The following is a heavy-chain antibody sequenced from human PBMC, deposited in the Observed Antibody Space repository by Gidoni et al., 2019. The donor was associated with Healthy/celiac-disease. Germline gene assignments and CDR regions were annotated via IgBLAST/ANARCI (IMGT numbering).Heavy chain of an antibody. D-gene: IGHD3-10*01. Sequence: QVQLVGSGGGVVQPGGSLGLSCAASGFPSRSYGLHWVRQAPGKGLEWVAVISYDGSNKYYADSVKGRFTISRDNSKNTLYLQMNSLRAEDTAVYYCANGRLLWFGEYFDYWGQGTLVTVSS. J-gene: IGHJ4*02. CDR3: ANGRLLWFGEYFDY. V-gene: IGHV3-30*18. CDR1: GFPSRSYG. CDR2: ISYDGSNK.